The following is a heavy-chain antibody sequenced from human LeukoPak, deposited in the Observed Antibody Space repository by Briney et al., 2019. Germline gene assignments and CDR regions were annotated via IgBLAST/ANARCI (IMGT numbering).Heavy chain of an antibody. D-gene: IGHD3-10*01. CDR1: GGSISSGGYS. J-gene: IGHJ4*02. V-gene: IGHV4-30-2*01. CDR2: IYHSGST. CDR3: ARARAGSGSYLDY. Sequence: SETLSLTCAVSGGSISSGGYSWSWIRQRPGKGLEWIGYIYHSGSTYYNPSLKSRVTISVDRSKNQFSLKLSSVTAADTAVYYCARARAGSGSYLDYWGQGTLVTVSS.